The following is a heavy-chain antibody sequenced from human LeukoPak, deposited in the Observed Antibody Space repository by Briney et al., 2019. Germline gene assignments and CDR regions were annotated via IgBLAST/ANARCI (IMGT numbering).Heavy chain of an antibody. V-gene: IGHV3-30*03. CDR1: GFTFSSYG. CDR2: VSYDGSYK. J-gene: IGHJ4*02. D-gene: IGHD1-1*01. Sequence: GGSLRLSCAASGFTFSSYGMHWVRQAPGKGLEWVAVVSYDGSYKYYADSVKGRFTISRDNSKNTLYLQMNSLRAEDTAVYYCARAPGYGAAYYFDYWGQGTLVTVSS. CDR3: ARAPGYGAAYYFDY.